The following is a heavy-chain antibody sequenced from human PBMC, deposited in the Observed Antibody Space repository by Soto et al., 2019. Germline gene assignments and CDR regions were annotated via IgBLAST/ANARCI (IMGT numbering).Heavy chain of an antibody. CDR1: GYTFTNYG. J-gene: IGHJ5*02. V-gene: IGHV1-18*01. Sequence: QVQLVQSGGEVKKPGASVKVSCKASGYTFTNYGISWVRQAPGQGLEWMGWINVYNGNTKYAQKVQGRVTMTTDTSTSTAYMELRSLRSDDTAVYYCARGVGSGSYYNQYNWFDPWGQGTLLTVSS. D-gene: IGHD3-10*01. CDR2: INVYNGNT. CDR3: ARGVGSGSYYNQYNWFDP.